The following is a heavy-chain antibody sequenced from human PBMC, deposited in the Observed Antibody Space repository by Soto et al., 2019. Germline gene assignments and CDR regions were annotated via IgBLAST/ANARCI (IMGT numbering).Heavy chain of an antibody. D-gene: IGHD6-6*01. CDR3: ARGPSSSSPHDAFDI. J-gene: IGHJ3*02. CDR2: INPNSGGT. Sequence: ASVKVSCKASGYTFTGYYMHWVRQAPGQGLEWMGWINPNSGGTNYAQKFQGWVTMTRDTSISTAYMELSRLRSGDTAVYYCARGPSSSSPHDAFDIWGQGTMVTV. V-gene: IGHV1-2*04. CDR1: GYTFTGYY.